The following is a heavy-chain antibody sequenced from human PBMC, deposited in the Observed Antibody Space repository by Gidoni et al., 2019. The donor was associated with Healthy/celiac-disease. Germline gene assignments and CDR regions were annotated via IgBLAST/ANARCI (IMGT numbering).Heavy chain of an antibody. CDR3: AKVSVVVVAAPIPNWFDP. CDR1: GFTFSSYA. CDR2: ISGSGGST. V-gene: IGHV3-23*04. J-gene: IGHJ5*02. Sequence: EVQLVESGGGLVQPGGSLRLSCAASGFTFSSYAMSWVRQAPGKGLEWVSAISGSGGSTYYADSVKGRFTISRDNSKNTLYLQMNSLRAEDTAVYYCAKVSVVVVAAPIPNWFDPWGQGTLVTVSS. D-gene: IGHD2-15*01.